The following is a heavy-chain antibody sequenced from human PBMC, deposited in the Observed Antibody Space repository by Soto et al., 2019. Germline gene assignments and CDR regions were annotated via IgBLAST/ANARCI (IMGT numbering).Heavy chain of an antibody. CDR3: AKDTYYHDTTGYYVFDY. CDR2: MSYDGSKK. Sequence: QVQLVESGGGVVQPGRSLTLSCAASEFTFSSYGIHWVRQAPGKGLEWVAVMSYDGSKKQYADSVKGRFTISRDNSKNTLHLQMNSLRAEDTAVYYCAKDTYYHDTTGYYVFDYWGQGTLVTVSS. CDR1: EFTFSSYG. D-gene: IGHD3-22*01. V-gene: IGHV3-30*18. J-gene: IGHJ4*02.